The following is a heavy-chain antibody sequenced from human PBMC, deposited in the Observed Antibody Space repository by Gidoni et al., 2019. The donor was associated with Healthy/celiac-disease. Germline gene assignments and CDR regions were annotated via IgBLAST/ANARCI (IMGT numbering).Heavy chain of an antibody. CDR1: GGSISSYS. Sequence: QVQLQESGPGLVKPSEPLSLTCTVSGGSISSYSWSWIRQPPGKGLEWIGYIYYSGSTNYNPSLKSRVTISVDTSKNQFSLKLSSVTAADTAVYYCARGSFSSGWNRGTPLGDDPWGQGTMVTVSS. V-gene: IGHV4-59*01. CDR3: ARGSFSSGWNRGTPLGDDP. CDR2: IYYSGST. D-gene: IGHD6-19*01. J-gene: IGHJ5*02.